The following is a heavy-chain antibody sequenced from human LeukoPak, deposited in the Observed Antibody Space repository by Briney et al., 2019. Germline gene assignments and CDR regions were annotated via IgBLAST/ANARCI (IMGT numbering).Heavy chain of an antibody. CDR2: INPNSGGT. V-gene: IGHV1-2*02. D-gene: IGHD1-26*01. J-gene: IGHJ4*02. Sequence: ASVKVSCKASGYTFTSYYMHWVRQAPGQGLEWMGWINPNSGGTNYAQKFQGRVTMTRDTAISTAYMELSRLRSDDTAVYYCARGVSGKQPLDYWGQGTLVTVSS. CDR1: GYTFTSYY. CDR3: ARGVSGKQPLDY.